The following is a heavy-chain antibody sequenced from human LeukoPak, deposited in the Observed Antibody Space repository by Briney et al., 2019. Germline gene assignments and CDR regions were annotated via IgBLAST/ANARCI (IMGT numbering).Heavy chain of an antibody. J-gene: IGHJ4*02. Sequence: PSETLSLTGAVYGGSFSGYYWSWIRQPPGKGLEWIGEINHSGSTNYNPSLKSRVTISVDTSKNQFSLKLSSVTAADTAVYYCARGIEVDFWGGSPLDYWGQGTLVTVSS. V-gene: IGHV4-34*01. CDR2: INHSGST. CDR1: GGSFSGYY. CDR3: ARGIEVDFWGGSPLDY. D-gene: IGHD3-3*01.